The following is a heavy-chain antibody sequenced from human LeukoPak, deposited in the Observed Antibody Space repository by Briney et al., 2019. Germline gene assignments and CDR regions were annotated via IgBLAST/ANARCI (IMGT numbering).Heavy chain of an antibody. D-gene: IGHD3-16*01. CDR3: ARITLGATIANFYYYYMDV. V-gene: IGHV3-64*02. CDR1: GFTFSGYS. CDR2: IISNGGST. Sequence: PGGSLRLSCAASGFTFSGYSMHWVRQAPGKGLEYVSAIISNGGSTHYADSVKGRFTISRDNSKNTLYLQMGSLRAEDMAVYYCARITLGATIANFYYYYMDVWGRGTTVTVSS. J-gene: IGHJ6*03.